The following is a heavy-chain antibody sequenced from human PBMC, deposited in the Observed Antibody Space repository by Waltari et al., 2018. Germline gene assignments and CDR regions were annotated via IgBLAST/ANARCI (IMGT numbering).Heavy chain of an antibody. CDR1: GFTFTDYW. J-gene: IGHJ4*02. CDR3: VRDHWGPDY. V-gene: IGHV3-7*01. D-gene: IGHD7-27*01. Sequence: EVHLVESGGGLVQTGGSLRLPCAASGFTFTDYWMSWVRQAPGKGPEWVANIHKDGSEKNYVDYVKGRFTISRDNAKDSVYLQMNSLRADDTAMYYCVRDHWGPDYWGQGTLVTVSS. CDR2: IHKDGSEK.